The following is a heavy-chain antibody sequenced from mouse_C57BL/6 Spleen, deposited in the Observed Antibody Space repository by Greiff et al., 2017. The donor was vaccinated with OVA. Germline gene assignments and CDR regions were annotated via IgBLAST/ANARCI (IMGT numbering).Heavy chain of an antibody. Sequence: EVQLQQSGPELVKPGASVKMSCKASGYTFTDYNMHWVKQSHGKSLEWIGYINPNNGGTSYNQKFKGKATLTVNKSSSTAYMELRSLTSEDSAVYYCARPLRDRGGFDYWGQGTTLTVSS. CDR1: GYTFTDYN. CDR2: INPNNGGT. J-gene: IGHJ2*01. V-gene: IGHV1-22*01. CDR3: ARPLRDRGGFDY. D-gene: IGHD3-3*01.